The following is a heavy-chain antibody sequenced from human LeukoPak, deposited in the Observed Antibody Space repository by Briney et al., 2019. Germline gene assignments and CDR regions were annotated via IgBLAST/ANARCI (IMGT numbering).Heavy chain of an antibody. V-gene: IGHV4-59*01. J-gene: IGHJ4*02. D-gene: IGHD7-27*01. CDR3: ARVDANWGVVDY. CDR2: IYSSGST. Sequence: PSETLSLTCTVSGASISSYYWSWIRQPPGKGLEWIAYIYSSGSTNYNPSLKSRVTISVDTSKNQFSLKLSSVTAADTAVYYCARVDANWGVVDYWGQGTLVTVSS. CDR1: GASISSYY.